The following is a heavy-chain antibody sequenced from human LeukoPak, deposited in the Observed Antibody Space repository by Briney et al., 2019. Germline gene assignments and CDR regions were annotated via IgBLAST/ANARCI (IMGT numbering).Heavy chain of an antibody. CDR1: GYTFTSYD. V-gene: IGHV1-8*01. Sequence: ATSVKVSCKASGYTFTSYDINWVRQATGQRLEWMGWMNPNSGNTGYAQKFQGRVTMTRNTSISTAYMELSSLRSEDTAVYYCARGGRTYYYGSGSYFDWGQGTLVTVSS. CDR2: MNPNSGNT. CDR3: ARGGRTYYYGSGSYFD. D-gene: IGHD3-10*01. J-gene: IGHJ1*01.